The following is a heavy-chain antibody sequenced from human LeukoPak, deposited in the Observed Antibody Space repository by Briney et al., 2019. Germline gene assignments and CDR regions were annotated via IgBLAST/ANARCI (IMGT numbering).Heavy chain of an antibody. CDR1: GGTFSSYA. D-gene: IGHD2-15*01. CDR3: ARQSAGSDMGKAFDI. CDR2: IIPIFGTA. J-gene: IGHJ3*02. V-gene: IGHV1-69*13. Sequence: VASVKVSCKASGGTFSSYAVSWVRQAPGQGLEWMGGIIPIFGTANYAQKFKDRVTITADEYMRTAYMELSSPRFEDTAVYYCARQSAGSDMGKAFDIWGQGTMVTVSS.